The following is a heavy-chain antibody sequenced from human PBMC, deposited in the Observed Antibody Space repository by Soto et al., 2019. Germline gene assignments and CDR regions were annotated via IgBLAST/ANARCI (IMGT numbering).Heavy chain of an antibody. J-gene: IGHJ4*02. CDR3: ARRAQYTSSWYYFDY. CDR1: GVTFSNYA. Sequence: EVQLLESGGGLVQPGGSLRLSCAASGVTFSNYAMSWVRQAPGKGLEWVSGISGSGDNTYYADFVEGRFTISRDNSKNTLYLQMNSLRVEDTAVYYCARRAQYTSSWYYFDYWGQGTLLTVSS. V-gene: IGHV3-23*01. D-gene: IGHD6-13*01. CDR2: ISGSGDNT.